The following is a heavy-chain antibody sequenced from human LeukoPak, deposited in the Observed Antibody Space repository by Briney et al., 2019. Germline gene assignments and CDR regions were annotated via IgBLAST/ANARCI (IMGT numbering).Heavy chain of an antibody. D-gene: IGHD3-22*01. J-gene: IGHJ4*02. CDR1: GYTFTSYG. V-gene: IGHV1-18*01. Sequence: ASVKVSCKASGYTFTSYGISWVRQAPGQGHEWMGWISAYNGNTNYAQKLQGRVTMTTDTSTSTAYMELRSLRSDDTAVYYCARDHYYDSSGGFDYWGQGTLVTVSS. CDR2: ISAYNGNT. CDR3: ARDHYYDSSGGFDY.